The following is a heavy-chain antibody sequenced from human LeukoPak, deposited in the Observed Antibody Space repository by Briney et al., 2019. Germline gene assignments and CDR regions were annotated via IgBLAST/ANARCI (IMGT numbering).Heavy chain of an antibody. CDR2: IYYSGST. CDR1: GGSISSYY. Sequence: SETLSLTCTVSGGSISSYYWSWIRQPPGKGLEWIGNIYYSGSTNYNPSLKSRVTISVDTSKNQFSLKLSSVTAADTAVYYCARIYDFWSGAQYYFDYWGQGILVTVSS. V-gene: IGHV4-59*12. CDR3: ARIYDFWSGAQYYFDY. J-gene: IGHJ4*02. D-gene: IGHD3-3*01.